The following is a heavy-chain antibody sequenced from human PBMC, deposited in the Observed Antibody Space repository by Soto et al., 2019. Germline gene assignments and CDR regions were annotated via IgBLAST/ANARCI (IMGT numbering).Heavy chain of an antibody. CDR2: ISYNGGHE. J-gene: IGHJ4*02. D-gene: IGHD6-19*01. CDR3: ARDQRDKFSTGWSRIDY. Sequence: QVQLVETGGGVVQPGRSLRVSCAASGFNFSTYAMHWVRQAPGKGLEWVAVISYNGGHEFYADSVKGRFTISRANSKNTLYMEMRSLRVEEMAVYYCARDQRDKFSTGWSRIDYWGQGTLVTVSS. CDR1: GFNFSTYA. V-gene: IGHV3-30-3*01.